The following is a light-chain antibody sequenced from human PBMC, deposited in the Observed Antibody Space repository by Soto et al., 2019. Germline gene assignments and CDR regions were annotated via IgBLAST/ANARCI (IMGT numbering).Light chain of an antibody. J-gene: IGLJ2*01. CDR3: SAWDDGLNGPL. Sequence: QAVVTQPPSASGTPGQRVTISCSGSSSNIGTNTVNWYQQLPGTAPKLLIYSSDQWPSGVPDRFSGSKSGTSASLAISGLQSEDEAAYYCSAWDDGLNGPLFGGGTKLTVL. V-gene: IGLV1-44*01. CDR1: SSNIGTNT. CDR2: SSD.